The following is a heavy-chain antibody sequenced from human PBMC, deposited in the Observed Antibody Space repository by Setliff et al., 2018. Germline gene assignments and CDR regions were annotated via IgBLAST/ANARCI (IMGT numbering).Heavy chain of an antibody. CDR1: GGSISGYY. V-gene: IGHV4-59*13. CDR2: IYITGST. CDR3: ARGFSYGVTTYGLDI. J-gene: IGHJ3*02. Sequence: PSETLSLTCTVSGGSISGYYWAWVRQPPGKELEWIGRIYITGSTDYNPSLKSRVTISEDTSKNQFSLELSSVTAADTAVYFCARGFSYGVTTYGLDIWGRGTMVTVSS. D-gene: IGHD3-10*01.